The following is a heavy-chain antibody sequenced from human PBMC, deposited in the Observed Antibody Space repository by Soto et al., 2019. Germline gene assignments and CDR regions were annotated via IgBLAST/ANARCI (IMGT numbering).Heavy chain of an antibody. CDR3: ARVSRYFDWLLYFDY. CDR1: VDSITTYY. CDR2: FYYTGST. D-gene: IGHD3-9*01. Sequence: PSETLSLTCTVSVDSITTYYWSWIRQPAGKGLEWIGHFYYTGSTNYNPSLKSRVTISVATSKNQFSLQLSSVTAADTAVYYCARVSRYFDWLLYFDYWGQGTLVTVSS. V-gene: IGHV4-59*01. J-gene: IGHJ4*02.